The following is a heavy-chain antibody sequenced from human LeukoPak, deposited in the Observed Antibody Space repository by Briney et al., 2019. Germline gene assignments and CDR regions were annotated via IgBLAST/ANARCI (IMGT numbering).Heavy chain of an antibody. CDR2: IYYSGST. Sequence: SETLSLTCTVSGGSISSYYWSWIRQPPGKGLEWIGYIYYSGSTNYNPSLKSRVTISVDTSKNQFSLKLGSVTAADTAVYYCARAHYLGDAFDIWGQGTMVTVSS. CDR1: GGSISSYY. V-gene: IGHV4-59*08. J-gene: IGHJ3*02. D-gene: IGHD3-10*01. CDR3: ARAHYLGDAFDI.